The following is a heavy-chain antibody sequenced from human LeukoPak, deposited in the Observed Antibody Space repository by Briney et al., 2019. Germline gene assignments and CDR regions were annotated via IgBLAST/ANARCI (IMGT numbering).Heavy chain of an antibody. J-gene: IGHJ4*02. CDR2: ISGSTSST. CDR1: GFTFKQYM. V-gene: IGHV3-23*01. CDR3: ARDLMDTAMVRGVGY. D-gene: IGHD5-18*01. Sequence: GGSLRLSCAASGFTFKQYMMSWVRHAPGKGLEWVSGISGSTSSTYYAESVKGRFTISRDNSKNTLYLQMNSLRAEDTAVYYCARDLMDTAMVRGVGYWGQGTLVTVSS.